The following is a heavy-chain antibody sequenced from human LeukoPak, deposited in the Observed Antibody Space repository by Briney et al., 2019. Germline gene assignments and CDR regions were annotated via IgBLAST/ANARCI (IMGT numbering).Heavy chain of an antibody. Sequence: SGGSLRLSCAASGFTFSSYAMNWVRQAPGKGLEWVSYISSRSSPKYYADSVKGRFTISRDNAKNSVYLQMNSLRDEDTAVYYCARPHVRSGHSGYDFDYWGQGILVTVSS. CDR3: ARPHVRSGHSGYDFDY. D-gene: IGHD5-12*01. CDR2: ISSRSSPK. CDR1: GFTFSSYA. J-gene: IGHJ4*02. V-gene: IGHV3-48*02.